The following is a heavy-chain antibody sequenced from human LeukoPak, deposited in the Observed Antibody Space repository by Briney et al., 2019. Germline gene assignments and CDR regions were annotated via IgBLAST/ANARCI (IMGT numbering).Heavy chain of an antibody. Sequence: ASVKVSCKASGYTFTSYYMHWVRQAPGQGLEWMGIINPSGGSTSYAQKFQGRVTMTRDTSTSTVYMELSSLRSEDTAVYYCARGGLNSGSHIMASKRKGRLDYWGQGTLVTVSS. V-gene: IGHV1-46*01. CDR2: INPSGGST. J-gene: IGHJ4*02. CDR1: GYTFTSYY. D-gene: IGHD1-26*01. CDR3: ARGGLNSGSHIMASKRKGRLDY.